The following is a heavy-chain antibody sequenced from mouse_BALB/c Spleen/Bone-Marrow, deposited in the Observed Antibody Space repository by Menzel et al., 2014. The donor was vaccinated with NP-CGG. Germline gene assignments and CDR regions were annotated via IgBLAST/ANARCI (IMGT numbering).Heavy chain of an antibody. J-gene: IGHJ4*01. V-gene: IGHV5-6-3*01. D-gene: IGHD2-3*01. CDR1: GFTFSSYG. Sequence: EGKLVESGGGLVQPGGSLKLSCAASGFTFSSYGMSWVRQTPDKRLELVATINSNGGSTYYPDSVKGRFTISRDNAKNTLCLQMSSLKSEDTAMYYCARDGYYVFYAMDYWGQGTSVTVSS. CDR2: INSNGGST. CDR3: ARDGYYVFYAMDY.